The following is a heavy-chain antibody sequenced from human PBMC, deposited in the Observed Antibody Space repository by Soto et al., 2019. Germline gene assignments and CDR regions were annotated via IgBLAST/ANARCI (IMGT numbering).Heavy chain of an antibody. J-gene: IGHJ4*02. D-gene: IGHD2-2*01. Sequence: GGSLRLSCSASVFTFSTYAMNWVRQAPGKRLEWVSTISGSGDSTYYADSVKGRFTISRDNSKNTLHLQMNSLRAEDTAVYYCAKGSTGYSSSTGCRYYFDFWGQGT. CDR3: AKGSTGYSSSTGCRYYFDF. CDR2: ISGSGDST. CDR1: VFTFSTYA. V-gene: IGHV3-23*01.